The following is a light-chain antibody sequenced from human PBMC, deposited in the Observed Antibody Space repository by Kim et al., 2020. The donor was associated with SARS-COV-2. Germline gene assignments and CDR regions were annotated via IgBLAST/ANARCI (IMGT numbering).Light chain of an antibody. CDR3: QSYDSSNSWV. Sequence: TVATSTTGSAGSIASNYVQWYQQRPGSAPTTVIYEDNQRPSGVPDRFSGSIDSYSNSASLTISGLKTEDEADYYCQSYDSSNSWVFGGGTQLTVL. V-gene: IGLV6-57*02. CDR2: EDN. J-gene: IGLJ3*02. CDR1: AGSIASNY.